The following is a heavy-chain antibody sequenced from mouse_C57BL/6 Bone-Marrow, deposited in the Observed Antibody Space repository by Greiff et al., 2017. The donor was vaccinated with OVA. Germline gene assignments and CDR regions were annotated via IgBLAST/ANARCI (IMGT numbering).Heavy chain of an antibody. CDR1: GYTFTDYE. CDR3: ARSCWEDWYFDV. V-gene: IGHV1-15*01. D-gene: IGHD4-1*01. CDR2: IDPETGGT. J-gene: IGHJ1*03. Sequence: QVQLQQSGAELVRPGASVTLSCKASGYTFTDYEMHWVKQTPVHGLEWIGAIDPETGGTSYNQKFKGKAILTADTSSSTAYMELHSLTSEDSAVYFCARSCWEDWYFDVWGTGTTVTVSS.